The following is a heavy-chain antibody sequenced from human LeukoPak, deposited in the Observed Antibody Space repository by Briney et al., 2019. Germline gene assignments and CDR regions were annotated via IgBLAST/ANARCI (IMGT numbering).Heavy chain of an antibody. Sequence: KTSETLSLTCAVYGGSFSGYYWSWIRQPPGKGLEWIGEINHSGSTNYNPSLKSRVTISVDTSKNQFSLKLSSVTAADTAVYYCARAQLWLLGFGRFDLWGRGTLVTVSS. J-gene: IGHJ2*01. CDR2: INHSGST. V-gene: IGHV4-34*01. D-gene: IGHD5-18*01. CDR3: ARAQLWLLGFGRFDL. CDR1: GGSFSGYY.